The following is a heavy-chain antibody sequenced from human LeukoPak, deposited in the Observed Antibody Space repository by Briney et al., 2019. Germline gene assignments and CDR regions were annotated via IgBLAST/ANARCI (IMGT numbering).Heavy chain of an antibody. CDR3: ASSIPGATVAS. D-gene: IGHD4-23*01. CDR2: ISAYNGNT. Sequence: ASVKVCCKASGYTFTSYGISWVRQAPGQGLEWMGWISAYNGNTNYAQKLQGRVTMTTDTSTSTAYMELRSLRSDDTAVYYCASSIPGATVASWGQGTLVTVSS. CDR1: GYTFTSYG. V-gene: IGHV1-18*01. J-gene: IGHJ5*02.